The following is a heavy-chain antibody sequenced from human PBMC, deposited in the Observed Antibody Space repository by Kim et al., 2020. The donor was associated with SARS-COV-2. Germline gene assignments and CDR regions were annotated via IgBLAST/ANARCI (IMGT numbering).Heavy chain of an antibody. CDR3: ATDYSSRRR. J-gene: IGHJ4*02. CDR2: INSKIDGGTT. V-gene: IGHV3-15*01. CDR1: GFTFSNAW. D-gene: IGHD6-13*01. Sequence: GGSLRLSCTASGFTFSNAWMNWVRQAPGKGLEWVGHINSKIDGGTTDYPAPAKDRFTIARDDSKNTLYLQINSLKTEDTAVYYCATDYSSRRRWGQGTLVTVSS.